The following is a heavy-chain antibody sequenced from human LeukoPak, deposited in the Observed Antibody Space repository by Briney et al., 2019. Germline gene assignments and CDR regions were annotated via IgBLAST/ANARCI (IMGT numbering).Heavy chain of an antibody. D-gene: IGHD3-9*01. CDR1: GFTFSSYG. V-gene: IGHV3-48*04. CDR3: ARGLTYYDILTGLDY. CDR2: ISSSGSTI. Sequence: GGSLRLSCAASGFTFSSYGMNWVRQAPGKGLEWVSYISSSGSTIYYADSVKGRFTISRDNAKNSLYLQMNSLRAEDTAVYYCARGLTYYDILTGLDYWGQGTLVTVSS. J-gene: IGHJ4*02.